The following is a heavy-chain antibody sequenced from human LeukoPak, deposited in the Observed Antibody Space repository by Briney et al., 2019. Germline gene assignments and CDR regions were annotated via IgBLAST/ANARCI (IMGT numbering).Heavy chain of an antibody. CDR1: GFTFSSYA. V-gene: IGHV3-30*04. CDR2: TSHDGSYK. Sequence: SGGSLRLSCAASGFTFSSYAIHWVRQAPGKGLEWVALTSHDGSYKYYADSVKGRFTISRDNSKNTLYLQMNSLRPEDTAVYYCARAIAAAGTQGPFFDYWGQGTLVTVSS. CDR3: ARAIAAAGTQGPFFDY. J-gene: IGHJ4*02. D-gene: IGHD6-13*01.